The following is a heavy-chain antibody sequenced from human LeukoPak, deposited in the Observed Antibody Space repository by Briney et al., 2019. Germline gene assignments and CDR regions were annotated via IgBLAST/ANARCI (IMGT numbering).Heavy chain of an antibody. D-gene: IGHD3/OR15-3a*01. Sequence: GGSLRLSCAASGFTFNTYGMRWVRQAPGKGLEWVAVIRYDGGIKHYTDAVKGRFTISRDNSKNTLYLQMNSLRTEGTAVYYCTTDRSSVGLDYWFDSWGQGTLVTVSS. V-gene: IGHV3-30*02. J-gene: IGHJ5*01. CDR3: TTDRSSVGLDYWFDS. CDR1: GFTFNTYG. CDR2: IRYDGGIK.